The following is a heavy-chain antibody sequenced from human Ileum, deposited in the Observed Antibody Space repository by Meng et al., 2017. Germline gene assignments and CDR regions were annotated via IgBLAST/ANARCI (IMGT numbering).Heavy chain of an antibody. CDR1: GGSVSSSGYQ. Sequence: QVRLQQWGAGLLKPSEHRSLTCAVSGGSVSSSGYQGGWIRQPPGKGLEWIGYASTNYNPSLKSRVTISVDTSKNQFSLKLTSVTAADTAVYYCARDHWGSLDYWGQGVLVTVSS. V-gene: IGHV4-61*08. D-gene: IGHD7-27*01. CDR2: AST. CDR3: ARDHWGSLDY. J-gene: IGHJ4*02.